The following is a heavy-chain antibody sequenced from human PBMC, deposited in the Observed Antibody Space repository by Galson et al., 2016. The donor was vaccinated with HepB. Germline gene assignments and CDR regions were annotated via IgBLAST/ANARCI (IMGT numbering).Heavy chain of an antibody. V-gene: IGHV3-30*18. CDR1: GITFNSHG. Sequence: SLRLSCAASGITFNSHGTHWVRQAPGKGLEWVSVIFFDGSKKYYADSVKGRFTVSRDNSRRTLYLQMNSLRREDTAVYFCANGESGPAGFFDYWGQGTLVTVSS. J-gene: IGHJ4*02. D-gene: IGHD3-3*01. CDR3: ANGESGPAGFFDY. CDR2: IFFDGSKK.